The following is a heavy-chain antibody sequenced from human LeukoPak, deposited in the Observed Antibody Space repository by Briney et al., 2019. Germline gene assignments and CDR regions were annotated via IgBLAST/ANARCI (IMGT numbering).Heavy chain of an antibody. CDR1: GYTFTSYD. CDR3: ARGGAPITFGGVIVIKGWYFDL. CDR2: MNPNIGNT. Sequence: ASVKVSCKASGYTFTSYDINWVRQATGQGLEWMGWMNPNIGNTGYAQKFQGRVTMTRNTSISTAYMELSSLSSEDTAVYYCARGGAPITFGGVIVIKGWYFDLWGRGTLVTVSS. D-gene: IGHD3-16*02. V-gene: IGHV1-8*01. J-gene: IGHJ2*01.